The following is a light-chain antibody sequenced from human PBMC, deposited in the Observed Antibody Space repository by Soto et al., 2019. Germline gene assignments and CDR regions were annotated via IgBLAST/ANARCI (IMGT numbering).Light chain of an antibody. Sequence: QSALTQPRSVSGSPGQSVTISCTGTSSDVGGYNYVSWYQQHPGKAPKLMIYDVSKRPSGVPDHFSGSKSGNTASLTISGLQAEDEADYYCCSHAGSYVVFGGGTKLTVL. CDR1: SSDVGGYNY. CDR2: DVS. V-gene: IGLV2-11*01. CDR3: CSHAGSYVV. J-gene: IGLJ2*01.